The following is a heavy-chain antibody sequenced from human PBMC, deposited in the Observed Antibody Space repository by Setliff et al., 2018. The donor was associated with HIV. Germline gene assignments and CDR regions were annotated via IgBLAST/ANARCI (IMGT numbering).Heavy chain of an antibody. CDR3: ARGAWYTSGWYSSRYLDV. V-gene: IGHV1-8*02. Sequence: ASVKVSCKASGYTFTSSDIYWVRQATGQGLEWMGWMNPNSGNTGYAQKFQGRVTMTRDTSIRTAYMELSSLRSEDTAVYYCARGAWYTSGWYSSRYLDVWGKGTTVTVSS. CDR1: GYTFTSSD. J-gene: IGHJ6*03. CDR2: MNPNSGNT. D-gene: IGHD6-19*01.